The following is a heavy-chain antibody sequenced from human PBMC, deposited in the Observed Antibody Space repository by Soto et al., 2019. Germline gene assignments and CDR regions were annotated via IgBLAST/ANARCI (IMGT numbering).Heavy chain of an antibody. CDR1: GYTFTSYD. D-gene: IGHD2-15*01. CDR3: ARVYGGNAGDY. J-gene: IGHJ4*02. V-gene: IGHV1-8*01. CDR2: MNPNSGDT. Sequence: QVQLVQSGAEVKKPGASVKVSCKASGYTFTSYDINWVRQATGQGPEWMGWMNPNSGDTHYAQTFQGSVTMTRNTYISTAYMELSSLRSEDTAMYYCARVYGGNAGDYWGQGTLVTVSS.